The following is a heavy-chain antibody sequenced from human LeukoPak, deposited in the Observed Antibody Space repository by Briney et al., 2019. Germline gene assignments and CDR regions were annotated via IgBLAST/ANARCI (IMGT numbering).Heavy chain of an antibody. Sequence: ASVKVSCKASGYTFTSYDINWVRQAIGQGLEWMGWVNPNSGHTGYAQKFQGRVTMTRNTSISTAYMELSSLTSEDTAVYYCARGAPGSYCSGGSCPYFDYWGQGTLVSVSS. CDR1: GYTFTSYD. CDR2: VNPNSGHT. J-gene: IGHJ4*02. D-gene: IGHD2-15*01. V-gene: IGHV1-8*01. CDR3: ARGAPGSYCSGGSCPYFDY.